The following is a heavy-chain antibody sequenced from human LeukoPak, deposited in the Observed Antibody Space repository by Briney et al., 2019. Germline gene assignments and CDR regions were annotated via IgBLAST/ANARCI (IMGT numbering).Heavy chain of an antibody. V-gene: IGHV4-4*07. CDR1: GGSISSYY. D-gene: IGHD3-22*01. CDR2: IYTSGST. Sequence: SETLSLTCTVSGGSISSYYWSWIRQPAGSGLEWIGHIYTSGSTNYNPSLKSRVPMSIDTSKNQFFLKLSSMTAADTAVYFCARGGLYDSSEPDDAFDIWGQGTMVTVSS. CDR3: ARGGLYDSSEPDDAFDI. J-gene: IGHJ3*02.